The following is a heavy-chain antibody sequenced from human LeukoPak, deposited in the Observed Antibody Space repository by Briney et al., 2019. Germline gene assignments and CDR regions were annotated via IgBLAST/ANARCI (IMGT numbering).Heavy chain of an antibody. CDR2: IKEDGSAT. D-gene: IGHD5-24*01. CDR1: GFSFSNYW. V-gene: IGHV3-7*01. J-gene: IGHJ4*02. Sequence: PGGSLRLSCAGSGFSFSNYWMNWVRQAPGKGLERVANIKEDGSATYYVDSVKGRFTISRDNAKNSLYLQMNSLRAEDTAVYYCASNVRQLPSYWGQGTLVTVSS. CDR3: ASNVRQLPSY.